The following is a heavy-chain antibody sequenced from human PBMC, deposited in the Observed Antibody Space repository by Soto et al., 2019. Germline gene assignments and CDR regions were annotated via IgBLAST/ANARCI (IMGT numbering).Heavy chain of an antibody. D-gene: IGHD6-6*01. CDR1: GYSLSTSGVG. J-gene: IGHJ3*01. CDR3: ARGLAARPVFAFDF. Sequence: QGTLKESGPTLVKPTQTLTLTCSFSGYSLSTSGVGVGWIRQPPGKALEWLARIYWRGDEHYRPNLQSRHSSTQTTSKHQVVLTMTYLGPVDTATYYCARGLAARPVFAFDFWGQGTMVTVSS. CDR2: IYWRGDE. V-gene: IGHV2-5*01.